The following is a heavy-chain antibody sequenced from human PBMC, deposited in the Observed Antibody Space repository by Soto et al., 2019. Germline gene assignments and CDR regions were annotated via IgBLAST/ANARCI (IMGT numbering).Heavy chain of an antibody. D-gene: IGHD3-3*01. CDR2: ISAYNGNT. Sequence: GASVKVSCKASGYTFTSYGISWVRQAPGQGLEWMGWISAYNGNTNYAQKLQGRVTMTTDTSTSTAYMELRSLRSDDTAVYYCARVPRLGDYYDFWSGYLPFDYWGQGTLVTVSS. CDR1: GYTFTSYG. V-gene: IGHV1-18*01. J-gene: IGHJ4*02. CDR3: ARVPRLGDYYDFWSGYLPFDY.